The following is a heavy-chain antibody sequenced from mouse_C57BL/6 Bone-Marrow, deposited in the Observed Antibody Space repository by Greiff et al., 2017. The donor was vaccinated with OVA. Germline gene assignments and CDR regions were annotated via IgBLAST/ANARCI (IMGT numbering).Heavy chain of an antibody. J-gene: IGHJ1*03. CDR3: TREGGLLRRYFEV. D-gene: IGHD1-2*01. Sequence: DVMLVESGEGLVKPGGSLKLSCAASGFTFSSYAMSWVRQTPEKRLEWVAYISSGGDYIYYADTVKGRFTISRDNARNTLYLQMSSLKSEDTAMYYRTREGGLLRRYFEVWGTGTTVTVSS. CDR1: GFTFSSYA. CDR2: ISSGGDYI. V-gene: IGHV5-9-1*02.